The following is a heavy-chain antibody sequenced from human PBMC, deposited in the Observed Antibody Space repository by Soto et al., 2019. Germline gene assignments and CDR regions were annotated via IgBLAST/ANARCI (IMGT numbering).Heavy chain of an antibody. CDR1: GFTFTSSA. CDR2: IVVGSGNT. CDR3: AAAGPTTVTLDY. J-gene: IGHJ4*02. Sequence: QMQLVQSGPEVKKPGTSVKVSCKASGFTFTSSAMQWVRQARGQRLEWIGWIVVGSGNTNYAQKFQERXXSXRXXSTSTAYMELSSLRSEDTAVYYCAAAGPTTVTLDYWGQGTLVTVSS. D-gene: IGHD4-17*01. V-gene: IGHV1-58*02.